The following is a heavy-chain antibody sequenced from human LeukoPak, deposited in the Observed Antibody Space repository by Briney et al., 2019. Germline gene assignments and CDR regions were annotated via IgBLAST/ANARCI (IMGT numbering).Heavy chain of an antibody. CDR3: ARGPSGYHNT. CDR2: ISYDGKNK. D-gene: IGHD5-12*01. Sequence: PGGSLRLSCAASGFTFSSYGMHWVRQAPGKGLEWVAVISYDGKNKNSTDSVKGRFTISRDNSKNTLYLQMNSLRAEDTAVYYCARGPSGYHNTGGQGTLVTVSS. CDR1: GFTFSSYG. J-gene: IGHJ4*02. V-gene: IGHV3-30*03.